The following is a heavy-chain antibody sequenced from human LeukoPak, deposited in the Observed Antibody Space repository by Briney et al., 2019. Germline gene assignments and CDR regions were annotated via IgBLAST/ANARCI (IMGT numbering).Heavy chain of an antibody. CDR1: GFTFSNAW. Sequence: GGSLRLSCAASGFTFSNAWMTWVRQAPGKGLEWVGGIKSKTDGGTTDYAAPVRGRFTISRDDSKNTLYLQMNSLNTEDTAVYYCTTYWAAAGTPYSWGQGTLVTVSS. CDR2: IKSKTDGGTT. D-gene: IGHD6-13*01. J-gene: IGHJ4*02. V-gene: IGHV3-15*01. CDR3: TTYWAAAGTPYS.